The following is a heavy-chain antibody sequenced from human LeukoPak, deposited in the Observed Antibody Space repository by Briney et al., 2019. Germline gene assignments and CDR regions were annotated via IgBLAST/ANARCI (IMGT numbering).Heavy chain of an antibody. Sequence: GGSLRLSCAASGFTFSSYGMSWVRQAPGKGLEWVSAISGSGGSTYYADSVKGRFTISRDNAKNSLYLQMNSLRAEDTAVYYCARDLNWETYWGQGTLVSVSS. CDR3: ARDLNWETY. D-gene: IGHD7-27*01. V-gene: IGHV3-23*01. CDR2: ISGSGGST. J-gene: IGHJ4*02. CDR1: GFTFSSYG.